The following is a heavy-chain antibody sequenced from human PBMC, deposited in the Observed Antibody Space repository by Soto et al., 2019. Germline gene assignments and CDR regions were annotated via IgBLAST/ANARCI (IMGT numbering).Heavy chain of an antibody. D-gene: IGHD1-20*01. J-gene: IGHJ1*01. V-gene: IGHV1-24*01. CDR3: ATDRGVAYNWNDAKFQY. CDR2: FDPEDGET. Sequence: ASVKVSCKVSGYTLTELSMHWVRQAPGKGLEWMGGFDPEDGETIYAQKFQGRVTMTEDTSTDTAYMELSSLRSEDTAVYYCATDRGVAYNWNDAKFQYWGQGTLVTVSS. CDR1: GYTLTELS.